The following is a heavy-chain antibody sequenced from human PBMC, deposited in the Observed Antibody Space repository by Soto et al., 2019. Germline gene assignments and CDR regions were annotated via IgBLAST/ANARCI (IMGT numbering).Heavy chain of an antibody. Sequence: ASVKVSCKASGYTFTSYGISWVRQAPGQGLEWMGWISAYNGNTNYAQKLQGRVTMTTDTSTSTAYMELRSLRSDDTAVYYCARDTDGDYYGSGQPPGYWGQGTLVTVSS. CDR1: GYTFTSYG. V-gene: IGHV1-18*01. J-gene: IGHJ4*02. D-gene: IGHD3-10*01. CDR2: ISAYNGNT. CDR3: ARDTDGDYYGSGQPPGY.